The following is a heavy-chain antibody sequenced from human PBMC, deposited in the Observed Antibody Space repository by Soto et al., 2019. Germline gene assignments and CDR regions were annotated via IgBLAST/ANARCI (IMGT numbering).Heavy chain of an antibody. Sequence: DVQLVQSGGGLVQPGGSLKLSCAASGFTFSGSTVHWVRQASGEGLQWVGRIRSKANDYATTYIASVKGRFTISRDDSRNTAYLQISDLKTEDTAVYYCTGGYCTGGTCYSGYFQHWGQGALVTVFS. D-gene: IGHD2-15*01. CDR1: GFTFSGST. V-gene: IGHV3-73*02. J-gene: IGHJ1*01. CDR3: TGGYCTGGTCYSGYFQH. CDR2: IRSKANDYAT.